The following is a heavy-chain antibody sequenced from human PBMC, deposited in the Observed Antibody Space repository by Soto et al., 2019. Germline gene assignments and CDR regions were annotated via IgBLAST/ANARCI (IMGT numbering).Heavy chain of an antibody. CDR3: THKGGRGAGMDV. J-gene: IGHJ6*02. CDR2: IYWDDDE. CDR1: GFSLSNSGVG. D-gene: IGHD2-15*01. Sequence: QITVKESGPTLVKPTQTLTLTCTFSGFSLSNSGVGVAWIRQPQGKALEWLALIYWDDDERYRPSLRSRLTITKDTSKNQVVLTMTNVDPVDTATYFCTHKGGRGAGMDVWGQGTTVTVSS. V-gene: IGHV2-5*02.